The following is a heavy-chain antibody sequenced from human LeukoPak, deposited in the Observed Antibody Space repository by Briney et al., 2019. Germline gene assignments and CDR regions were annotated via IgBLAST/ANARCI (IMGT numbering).Heavy chain of an antibody. Sequence: SGTLSLTCAVYGGSFSGYYWSWIRQPPGKGLEWIGEINHSGSTNYNPSLKSRVTISVDKSSNQFSLKLTSVTAADTAVYYCARNPGSDYPEWWGQGTLVTVSS. J-gene: IGHJ4*02. V-gene: IGHV4-34*01. CDR3: ARNPGSDYPEW. CDR2: INHSGST. CDR1: GGSFSGYY. D-gene: IGHD4-17*01.